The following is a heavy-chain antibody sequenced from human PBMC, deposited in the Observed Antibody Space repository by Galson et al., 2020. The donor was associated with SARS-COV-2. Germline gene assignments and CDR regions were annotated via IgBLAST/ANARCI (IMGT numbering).Heavy chain of an antibody. V-gene: IGHV4-39*01. D-gene: IGHD3-9*01. J-gene: IGHJ4*02. Sequence: SETLSLTCTVSGGSISSSSYYWGWIRQPPGKGLEWIGSIYYSGSTYYNPSLKSRVTISVDTSKNQFSLKLSSVTAADTAVYYCASILIPQRKYYFDYWGQGTLVTVSS. CDR3: ASILIPQRKYYFDY. CDR1: GGSISSSSYY. CDR2: IYYSGST.